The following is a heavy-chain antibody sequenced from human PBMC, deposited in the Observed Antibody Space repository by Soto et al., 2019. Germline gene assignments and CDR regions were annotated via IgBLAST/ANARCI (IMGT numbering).Heavy chain of an antibody. V-gene: IGHV1-2*02. Sequence: ASVKVSCKASGYTFTGHYIHGVRQAPEQGPEWTGEIGPETGATRYAQKSQGRVTMTRDMSIPTAYMEVNNLSPADTALYYCGRGRRGQIVVFYSGQGIPFTFSS. CDR3: GRGRRGQIVVFY. J-gene: IGHJ1*01. CDR1: GYTFTGHY. D-gene: IGHD1-26*01. CDR2: IGPETGAT.